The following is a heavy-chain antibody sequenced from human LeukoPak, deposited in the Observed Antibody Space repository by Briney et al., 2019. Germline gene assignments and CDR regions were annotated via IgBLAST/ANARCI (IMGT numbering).Heavy chain of an antibody. J-gene: IGHJ4*02. CDR3: VREYRGGFFDY. Sequence: ASVKVSCKASGYIFTNYYMHWMRQAPGQGLEWVGLINLSSGNTNYAQKFRGRVTMTRDTSTSTMYMELSSLSSQDTAVYYCVREYRGGFFDYWGQGTLVTVAS. CDR2: INLSSGNT. CDR1: GYIFTNYY. V-gene: IGHV1-46*01. D-gene: IGHD5-24*01.